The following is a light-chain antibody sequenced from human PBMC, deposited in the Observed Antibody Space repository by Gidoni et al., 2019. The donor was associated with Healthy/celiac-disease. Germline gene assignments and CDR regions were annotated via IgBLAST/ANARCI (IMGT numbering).Light chain of an antibody. CDR3: QQRSNWPRYT. V-gene: IGKV3-11*01. Sequence: ELVLTHSPATLSLSPGERATLSCRASQSVSSYLAWYQQKPGQAPRLLIYDASNRATGIPARFSGSGSGTDFTLTISSLEPEDFAVYYCQQRSNWPRYTFGQXTKLEIK. CDR2: DAS. J-gene: IGKJ2*01. CDR1: QSVSSY.